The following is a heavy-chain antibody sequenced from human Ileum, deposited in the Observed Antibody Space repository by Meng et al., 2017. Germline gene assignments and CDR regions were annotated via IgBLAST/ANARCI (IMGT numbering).Heavy chain of an antibody. CDR1: GFSFISYA. Sequence: VQLVQSGAEVKKPGASVKVFCSASGFSFISYAIYWVRQAPGQSLEWMGWITAGNGNTKYSQKFQGRVTITRDTSASTAYMELSSLRFEDTAVYYCARDMPYSSGSFDFWGQGTLVTVSS. J-gene: IGHJ4*02. CDR3: ARDMPYSSGSFDF. CDR2: ITAGNGNT. D-gene: IGHD3-10*01. V-gene: IGHV1-3*01.